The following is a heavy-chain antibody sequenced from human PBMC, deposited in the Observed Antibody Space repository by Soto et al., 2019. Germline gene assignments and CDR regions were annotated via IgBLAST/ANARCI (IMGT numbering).Heavy chain of an antibody. CDR3: ARTSGFGELLYGVRAFDI. CDR1: GYTFTSYD. V-gene: IGHV1-8*01. Sequence: QVQLVQSGAEVKKPGASVKVSCKASGYTFTSYDINWVRQATGQGLEWMGWMNPNSGDTGYAQKFQGRVTMTRNTSISTAYMELSSLRSEDTAVYYCARTSGFGELLYGVRAFDIWGQGTMVTVSS. D-gene: IGHD3-10*01. CDR2: MNPNSGDT. J-gene: IGHJ3*02.